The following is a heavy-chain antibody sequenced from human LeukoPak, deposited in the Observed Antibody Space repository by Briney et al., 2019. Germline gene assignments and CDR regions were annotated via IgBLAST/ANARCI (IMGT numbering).Heavy chain of an antibody. CDR1: GGTFSSYA. CDR2: IIPILGIA. Sequence: SVKVSCEASGGTFSSYAISWVRQAPGQGLEWMGRIIPILGIANYAQKFQGRVTITADKSTSTAYMELSSLRSEDTAVYYCAHYMVRGVIGVWFDPWGQGTLVTVSS. D-gene: IGHD3-10*01. V-gene: IGHV1-69*04. J-gene: IGHJ5*02. CDR3: AHYMVRGVIGVWFDP.